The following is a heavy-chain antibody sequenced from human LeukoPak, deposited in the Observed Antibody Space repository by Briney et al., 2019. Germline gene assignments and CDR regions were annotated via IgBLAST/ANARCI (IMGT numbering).Heavy chain of an antibody. D-gene: IGHD2-2*01. CDR1: GYTFTGYY. V-gene: IGHV1-2*02. Sequence: ASVKVSCKASGYTFTGYYMHWVRQAPGQGLEWMGWINPNSGGTNYAQKFQGRVTMTRDTSISTAYMELSRLRSDDTAVYYCATLGVVVPAAMRHWGQGTLVTVSS. CDR2: INPNSGGT. J-gene: IGHJ4*02. CDR3: ATLGVVVPAAMRH.